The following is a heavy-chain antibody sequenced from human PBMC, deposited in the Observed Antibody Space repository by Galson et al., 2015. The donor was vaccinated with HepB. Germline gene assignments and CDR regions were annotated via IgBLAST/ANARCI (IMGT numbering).Heavy chain of an antibody. CDR1: GFTFSNAW. J-gene: IGHJ4*02. Sequence: SLRLSCAASGFTFSNAWMSWVRQAPGKGLEWVGRIKSKTDGGTTDYAAPVKGRFTISRDDSKNTLYLQMNSLKTEDTAVYYCTTVPVGIAVAGTDYWGQGTLVTVSS. CDR3: TTVPVGIAVAGTDY. V-gene: IGHV3-15*01. D-gene: IGHD6-19*01. CDR2: IKSKTDGGTT.